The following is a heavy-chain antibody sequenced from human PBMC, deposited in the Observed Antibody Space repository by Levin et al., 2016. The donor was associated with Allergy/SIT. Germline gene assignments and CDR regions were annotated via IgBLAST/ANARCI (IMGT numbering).Heavy chain of an antibody. V-gene: IGHV4-4*02. J-gene: IGHJ4*02. CDR2: IYHSGST. Sequence: SETLSLTCVVSGDSISSSHWWSWGPPAPREGAGVVGEIYHSGSTNYNPSLQSRVTISVDKSKNQFSLNLTSVTAADTAVYYCARSWGSSWHSPLGYWGQGTLVRVSS. CDR1: GDSISSSHW. CDR3: ARSWGSSWHSPLGY. D-gene: IGHD6-13*01.